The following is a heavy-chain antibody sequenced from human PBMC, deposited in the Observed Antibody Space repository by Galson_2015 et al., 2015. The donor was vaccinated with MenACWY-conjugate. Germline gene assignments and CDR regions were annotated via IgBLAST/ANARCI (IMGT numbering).Heavy chain of an antibody. V-gene: IGHV5-51*01. CDR2: IRPADSNI. Sequence: QSGASVARPGESLSISCRGSGYSLTQYWVACVREVPGKSLGRVGIIRPADSNIRYSTSFQVHVTISAEDSISTAQLQWSSVKASDTAMYYCARPPPGVRGMDVWGRGTLVTVSS. CDR3: ARPPPGVRGMDV. CDR1: GYSLTQYW. D-gene: IGHD2-8*01. J-gene: IGHJ6*02.